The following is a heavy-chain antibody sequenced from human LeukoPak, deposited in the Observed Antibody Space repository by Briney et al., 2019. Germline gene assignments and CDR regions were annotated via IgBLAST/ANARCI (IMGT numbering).Heavy chain of an antibody. CDR3: ARVADYYDSSGGAFDI. CDR1: GFTFSSYS. D-gene: IGHD3-22*01. CDR2: IRSSSSTI. J-gene: IGHJ3*02. V-gene: IGHV3-48*01. Sequence: GGSLRLSCAASGFTFSSYSMNWVRQAPGKWLEWVSYIRSSSSTIYYADSVKGRFTISRDNAKNSLYLQMNSLRAEDTAVYYCARVADYYDSSGGAFDIWGQGTMVTVSS.